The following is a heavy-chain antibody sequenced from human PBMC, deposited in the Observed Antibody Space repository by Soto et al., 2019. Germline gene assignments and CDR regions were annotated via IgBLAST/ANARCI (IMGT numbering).Heavy chain of an antibody. J-gene: IGHJ6*02. CDR1: GFTFSSYW. CDR2: INPDGSAT. Sequence: PGGSLRLSCAASGFTFSSYWMHWVRQAPGKGLVWVSRINPDGSATNYADSVKGRFTISRDNAKNSLYLQMNSLRAEDTAVYYCARAKMRASYGMDVWGQGTTVTVSS. CDR3: ARAKMRASYGMDV. V-gene: IGHV3-74*01.